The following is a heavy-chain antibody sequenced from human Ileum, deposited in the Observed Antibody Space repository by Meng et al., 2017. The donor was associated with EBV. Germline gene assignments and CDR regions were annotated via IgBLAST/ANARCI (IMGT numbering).Heavy chain of an antibody. CDR1: GFTFTSYA. Sequence: QVQLLQSGLGMKKAGATLAFACKASGFTFTSYAMNWVRQPPGQRLEWMGCINTGKGKTKYSQHFQGRVTLTSDTSASTSYMLRSSLRSEDTVYYYCAARPGIAVAGLDYWGQGTLVTVSS. J-gene: IGHJ4*02. V-gene: IGHV1-3*04. D-gene: IGHD6-19*01. CDR3: AARPGIAVAGLDY. CDR2: INTGKGKT.